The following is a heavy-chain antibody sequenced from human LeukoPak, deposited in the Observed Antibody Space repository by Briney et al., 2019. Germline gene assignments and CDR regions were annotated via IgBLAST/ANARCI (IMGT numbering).Heavy chain of an antibody. D-gene: IGHD3-10*01. J-gene: IGHJ5*02. CDR2: IYTSGST. Sequence: SETLSLTCTVSGGSISSYYWSWIRQPAGKGLEWIGRIYTSGSTNSNPSLKSRVTMSVDTSKNQFSLKLSSVTAADTAVYYCARGFSMVRGFGWFDPWGQGTLVTVSS. CDR3: ARGFSMVRGFGWFDP. CDR1: GGSISSYY. V-gene: IGHV4-4*07.